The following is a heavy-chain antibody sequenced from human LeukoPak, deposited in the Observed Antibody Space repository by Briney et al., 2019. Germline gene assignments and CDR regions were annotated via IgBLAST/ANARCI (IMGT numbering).Heavy chain of an antibody. V-gene: IGHV5-51*01. CDR2: TYPGDSDT. CDR3: ARLGRSGYYYESFFDY. J-gene: IGHJ4*02. CDR1: GYSFTSYW. Sequence: GESLKISCKGSGYSFTSYWLGWVRQMPGKGLEWMGITYPGDSDTRYSPSFQGQVTISADKSISTAYLQWSSLKASDTAMYYCARLGRSGYYYESFFDYWGQGTLVTVSS. D-gene: IGHD3-22*01.